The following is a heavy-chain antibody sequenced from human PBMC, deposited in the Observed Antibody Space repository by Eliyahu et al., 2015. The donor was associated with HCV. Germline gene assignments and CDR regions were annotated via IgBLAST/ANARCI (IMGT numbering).Heavy chain of an antibody. CDR3: ARSYCSEDTCYSRFDN. V-gene: IGHV5-51*01. J-gene: IGHJ4*02. D-gene: IGHD2-15*01. CDR1: XYXXXTYW. Sequence: EVQLVQSGAEVTKPGESLXISCRGSXYXXXTYWIGWVXQMPGKGLEXMXIVYPGDSDARYSPSXEGQVTISADKSINTVYLQWSSLKASDTAMYYCARSYCSEDTCYSRFDNWGQGTLVTVSS. CDR2: VYPGDSDA.